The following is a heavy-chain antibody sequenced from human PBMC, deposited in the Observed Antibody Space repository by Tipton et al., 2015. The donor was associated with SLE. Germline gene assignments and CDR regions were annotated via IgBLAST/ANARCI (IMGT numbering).Heavy chain of an antibody. Sequence: TLSLTCTVSGDSITGSSYFWGWIRQPPGKGLEWIGRIYYSGSTNYNPSLMSRITISEATSKNQFSLKLSSVTAADTVVYYCARVRNYFDLWGRGTLVTVYS. V-gene: IGHV4-39*07. CDR2: IYYSGST. J-gene: IGHJ2*01. CDR3: ARVRNYFDL. D-gene: IGHD2/OR15-2a*01. CDR1: GDSITGSSYF.